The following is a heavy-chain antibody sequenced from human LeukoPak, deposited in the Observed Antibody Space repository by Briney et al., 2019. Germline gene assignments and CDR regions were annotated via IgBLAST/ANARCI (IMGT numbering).Heavy chain of an antibody. CDR1: VGSVSNGNYY. J-gene: IGHJ3*02. CDR3: ARSSGWYSAFDI. Sequence: SETLSLTCTVSVGSVSNGNYYWSWLRQPPGKGLEWIGYIYYSGSTNYNPSLKSRVTISVDTSKNQFSLKLSSVTAADTAVYYCARSSGWYSAFDIWGQGTMVTVSS. D-gene: IGHD6-19*01. CDR2: IYYSGST. V-gene: IGHV4-61*01.